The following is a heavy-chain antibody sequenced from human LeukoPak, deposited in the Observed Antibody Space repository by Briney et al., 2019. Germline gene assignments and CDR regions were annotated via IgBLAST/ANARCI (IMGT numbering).Heavy chain of an antibody. CDR2: ISSSSSYI. J-gene: IGHJ3*02. D-gene: IGHD3-10*01. Sequence: PGGSLRLSCAASGFTFSSYSMNWVRQAPGKGLEWVSSISSSSSYIYYADSVKGRFTISRDNAKNSLYLQMNSLRAEDTAVYYCARGRGTPARAFDIWGQGTMVTVSS. CDR3: ARGRGTPARAFDI. V-gene: IGHV3-21*01. CDR1: GFTFSSYS.